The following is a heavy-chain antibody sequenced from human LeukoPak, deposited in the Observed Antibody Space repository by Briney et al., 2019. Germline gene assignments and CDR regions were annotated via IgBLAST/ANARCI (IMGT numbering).Heavy chain of an antibody. CDR3: ARRQSSGWYFDY. J-gene: IGHJ4*02. CDR1: GGSISSSSYY. V-gene: IGHV4-39*01. D-gene: IGHD6-19*01. CDR2: IYYSGST. Sequence: SETLSLTCTVSGGSISSSSYYWGWIRQPPGKGLEWIGSIYYSGSTYYNPSLKSRVTISVDTSKNQFSLKLSSVTAADTAVYYCARRQSSGWYFDYWGQGTLVTVSS.